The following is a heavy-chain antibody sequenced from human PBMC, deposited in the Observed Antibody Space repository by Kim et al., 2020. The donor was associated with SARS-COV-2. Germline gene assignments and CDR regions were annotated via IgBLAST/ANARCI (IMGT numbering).Heavy chain of an antibody. V-gene: IGHV1-24*01. D-gene: IGHD5-12*01. CDR3: ATGGYSGYAPDY. Sequence: IYAQKFQGRVTMTEDTSTDTAYMELSSLRSEDTAVYYCATGGYSGYAPDYWGQGTLVTVSS. J-gene: IGHJ4*02.